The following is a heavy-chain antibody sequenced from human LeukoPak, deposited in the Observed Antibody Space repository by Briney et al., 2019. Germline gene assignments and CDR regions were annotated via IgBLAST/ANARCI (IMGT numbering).Heavy chain of an antibody. Sequence: PGGSLRLSCAASGFTFSSNGMHWVRQAPGKGLEWVGVIWYDGSNKYYADSVEGRFTISRDNSKNTLYLQMNSLRAEDTAVYYCARPYYSNYYYYGMDVWGQGTTVTVSS. CDR1: GFTFSSNG. J-gene: IGHJ6*02. V-gene: IGHV3-33*01. CDR3: ARPYYSNYYYYGMDV. D-gene: IGHD4-11*01. CDR2: IWYDGSNK.